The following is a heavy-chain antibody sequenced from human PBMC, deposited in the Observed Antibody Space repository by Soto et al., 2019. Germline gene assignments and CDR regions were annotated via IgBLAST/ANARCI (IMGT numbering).Heavy chain of an antibody. Sequence: ASVKVSCKASGGTFSSYAISWVRQAPGQGLEWMGGIIPIFGTANYAQKFQGRVTITADESTSTAYMELSSLRSEDTAVYYCARDRYCSGGSCYPYYYGMDVWGQGTTVTVSS. CDR3: ARDRYCSGGSCYPYYYGMDV. V-gene: IGHV1-69*13. CDR1: GGTFSSYA. J-gene: IGHJ6*02. CDR2: IIPIFGTA. D-gene: IGHD2-15*01.